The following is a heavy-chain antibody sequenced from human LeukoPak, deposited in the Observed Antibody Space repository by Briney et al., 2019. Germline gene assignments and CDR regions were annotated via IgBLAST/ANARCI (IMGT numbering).Heavy chain of an antibody. Sequence: GGSLRLSCAASGFTFSSYWMAWVRQAPGKGLEWVAHISSGSANIYYADSVKGRFTISRDNAKNSLYLQMNSLRAEDTALYYCAKDNDYYGSGSYITIFDYWGQGTLVTVSS. CDR2: ISSGSANI. J-gene: IGHJ4*02. D-gene: IGHD3-10*01. CDR3: AKDNDYYGSGSYITIFDY. V-gene: IGHV3-48*04. CDR1: GFTFSSYW.